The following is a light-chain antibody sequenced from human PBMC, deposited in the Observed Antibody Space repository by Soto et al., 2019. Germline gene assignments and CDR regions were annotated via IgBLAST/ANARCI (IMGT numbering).Light chain of an antibody. CDR3: QQYDKWPLT. CDR1: QSVSNK. Sequence: EIVMTQSPATLSVSPGERATLSCRASQSVSNKLAWYQQKVGQAPRLLIFGASTRATGIPARFSGSGSGTEFTRTISSLQSEAFEVYYCQQYDKWPLTFRGGAKVEIK. CDR2: GAS. J-gene: IGKJ4*01. V-gene: IGKV3-15*01.